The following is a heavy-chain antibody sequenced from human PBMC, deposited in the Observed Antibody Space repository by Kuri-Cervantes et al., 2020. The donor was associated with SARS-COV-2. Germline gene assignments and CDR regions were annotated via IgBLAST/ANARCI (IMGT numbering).Heavy chain of an antibody. J-gene: IGHJ5*02. CDR2: ISSSGSTI. Sequence: LSLTCAASGFTFSSYEMNWVRQAPGKGLEWVSYISSSGSTIYYADSVKGRFTISRDNAKNSLYLQMTSLRAEDTAVYYCAREEVYGSSTSCYGSWFDPWGQGTLVTVSS. D-gene: IGHD2-2*01. CDR3: AREEVYGSSTSCYGSWFDP. V-gene: IGHV3-48*03. CDR1: GFTFSSYE.